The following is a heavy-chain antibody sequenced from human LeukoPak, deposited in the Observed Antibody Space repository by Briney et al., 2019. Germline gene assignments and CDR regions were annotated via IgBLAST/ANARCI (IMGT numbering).Heavy chain of an antibody. V-gene: IGHV1-69*04. Sequence: SVKVSCKASGGTFSSYAISWVRQAPGQGLEWMGRIIPILGIANYAQKFQGRVTITADKSTSTAYVELSSLRSEDTAVYYCARRPIAVAGTAFDYWGQGTLVTVSS. D-gene: IGHD6-19*01. CDR1: GGTFSSYA. J-gene: IGHJ4*02. CDR2: IIPILGIA. CDR3: ARRPIAVAGTAFDY.